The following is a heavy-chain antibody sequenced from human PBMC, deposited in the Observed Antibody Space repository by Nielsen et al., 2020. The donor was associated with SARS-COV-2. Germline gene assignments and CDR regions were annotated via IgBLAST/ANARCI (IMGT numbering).Heavy chain of an antibody. CDR1: GGSISSYY. J-gene: IGHJ6*02. Sequence: SETLSLTYTVSGGSISSYYWSWIRQPPGKGLEWIGYIYYSGSTNYNPSLKSRVTISVDTSKNQFSLKLSSVTAADTAVYYCARDLIHCSSTSCRSYYYYGMDVWGQGTTVTVSS. D-gene: IGHD2-2*01. V-gene: IGHV4-59*01. CDR3: ARDLIHCSSTSCRSYYYYGMDV. CDR2: IYYSGST.